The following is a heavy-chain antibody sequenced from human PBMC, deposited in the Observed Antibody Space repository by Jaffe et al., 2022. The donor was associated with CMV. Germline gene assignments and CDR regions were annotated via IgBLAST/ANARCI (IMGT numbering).Heavy chain of an antibody. CDR3: ARGRSEVVTAILDY. CDR2: INHSGST. CDR1: GGSFSGYY. J-gene: IGHJ4*02. D-gene: IGHD2-21*02. V-gene: IGHV4-34*01. Sequence: QVQLQQWGAGLLKPSETLSLTCAVYGGSFSGYYWSWIRQPPGKGLEWIGEINHSGSTNYNPSLKSRVTISVDTSKNQFSLKLSSVTAADTAVYYCARGRSEVVTAILDYWGQGTLVTVSS.